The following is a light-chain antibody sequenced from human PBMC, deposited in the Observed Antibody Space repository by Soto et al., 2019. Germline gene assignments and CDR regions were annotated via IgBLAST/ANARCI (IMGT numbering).Light chain of an antibody. Sequence: EIVLTPSPDTLSLSPGETANLSCRASQSVSSSHLAWYQQKVGQAPRLLIYGDSRRATGIPDRFSGSGSGTDFTLIINRLDPEDFAVYYCQYYGTSTGTFGQGTKVDIK. J-gene: IGKJ1*01. CDR1: QSVSSSH. CDR2: GDS. V-gene: IGKV3-20*01. CDR3: QYYGTSTGT.